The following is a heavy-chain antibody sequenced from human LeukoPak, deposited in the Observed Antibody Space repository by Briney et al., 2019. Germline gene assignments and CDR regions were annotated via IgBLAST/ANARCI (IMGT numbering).Heavy chain of an antibody. J-gene: IGHJ3*02. Sequence: GGSLRLSCAASGFTFSSYWMHWVRQAPGQGLVWVSRINSNRSSTSYAHSVKGRFTISRDNAKNTLYLQMNSLRSEDTAVYYCAREHVELAVAASGPFVIWGLGTMVTVSS. D-gene: IGHD6-19*01. CDR1: GFTFSSYW. CDR2: INSNRSST. V-gene: IGHV3-74*01. CDR3: AREHVELAVAASGPFVI.